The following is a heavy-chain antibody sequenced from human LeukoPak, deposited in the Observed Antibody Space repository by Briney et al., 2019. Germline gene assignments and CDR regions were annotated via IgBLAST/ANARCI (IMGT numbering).Heavy chain of an antibody. CDR3: ARGGGRHVEY. V-gene: IGHV3-43*02. J-gene: IGHJ4*02. D-gene: IGHD3-16*01. CDR2: ISGNGGNT. Sequence: PGGSLRLSCAASGFTFDDYAMHWVRQVPGKGLEWVSLISGNGGNTYYADSVKGRFTISRDNAKNSLYLQMNSLRAEDTAVYYCARGGGRHVEYWGQGNLVTVSS. CDR1: GFTFDDYA.